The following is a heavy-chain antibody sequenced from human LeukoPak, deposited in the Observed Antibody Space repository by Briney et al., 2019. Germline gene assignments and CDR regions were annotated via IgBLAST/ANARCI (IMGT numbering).Heavy chain of an antibody. CDR1: GGSISSYY. Sequence: PSETLSLTCTVSGGSISSYYWSWIRQPPGKGLEWIGYIYYSGSTNYNPSLKSRVTISVDTSKNQFSLKLSSVTAADTAVYYCARHTGELTLASWGQGTLVTVSS. V-gene: IGHV4-59*08. J-gene: IGHJ5*02. CDR2: IYYSGST. CDR3: ARHTGELTLAS. D-gene: IGHD1-26*01.